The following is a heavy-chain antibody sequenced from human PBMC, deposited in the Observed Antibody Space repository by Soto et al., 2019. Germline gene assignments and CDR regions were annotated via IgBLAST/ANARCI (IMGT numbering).Heavy chain of an antibody. CDR3: ARDNDSSGYPNFDY. CDR2: INHSGST. D-gene: IGHD3-22*01. Sequence: SETLSLTCAVYGGSFSGYYWSWIRQPPGKGLEWIGEINHSGSTNYSPSLKSRVTISVDTSKNQFSLKLSSVTAADTAVYYCARDNDSSGYPNFDYWGQGTLVTSPQ. V-gene: IGHV4-34*01. CDR1: GGSFSGYY. J-gene: IGHJ4*02.